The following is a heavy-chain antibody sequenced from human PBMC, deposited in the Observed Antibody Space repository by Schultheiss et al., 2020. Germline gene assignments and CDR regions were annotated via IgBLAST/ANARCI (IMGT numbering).Heavy chain of an antibody. CDR3: ARGQWLYYYYGMDV. V-gene: IGHV4-34*01. J-gene: IGHJ6*02. Sequence: SQILSLTCAVSGYSISSSYYWSWIRQPPGKGLEWIGEINHSGSTNYNPSLKSRVTISVDTSKNQFSLKLSSVTAADTAVYYCARGQWLYYYYGMDVWGQGTTVTVSS. CDR2: INHSGST. D-gene: IGHD6-19*01. CDR1: GYSISSSYY.